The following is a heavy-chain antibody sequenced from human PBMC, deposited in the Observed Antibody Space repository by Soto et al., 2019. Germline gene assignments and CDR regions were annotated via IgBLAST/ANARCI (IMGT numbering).Heavy chain of an antibody. CDR3: AKDLGVGWSGYHAPLLRKDV. D-gene: IGHD3-3*01. V-gene: IGHV3-30*18. Sequence: GGSPKLSCAASGFTFSSYGMHWVRQAPGKGLEWVAVISYDGSNKYYADSVKGRFTISRDNSKNTLYLQMNSLRAEDTAVYYCAKDLGVGWSGYHAPLLRKDVRGQGSKVTVSS. CDR2: ISYDGSNK. CDR1: GFTFSSYG. J-gene: IGHJ6*02.